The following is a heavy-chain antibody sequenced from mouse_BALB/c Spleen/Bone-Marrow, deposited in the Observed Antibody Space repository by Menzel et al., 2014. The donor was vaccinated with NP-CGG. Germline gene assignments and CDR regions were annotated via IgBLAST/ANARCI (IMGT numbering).Heavy chain of an antibody. CDR3: ARHAYYDQTEVSFVY. CDR2: ISGGGSYT. Sequence: EVQLQESGGGLVKSGGSLKLSCAASGFSFNSYGMSWARQTPEKRLEWVATISGGGSYTFYPDSVKGRFTISRDNAKNNLYLQLSSLRSEDTALYYCARHAYYDQTEVSFVYWGQGTLVTVSA. CDR1: GFSFNSYG. V-gene: IGHV5-9-2*01. J-gene: IGHJ3*01. D-gene: IGHD2-4*01.